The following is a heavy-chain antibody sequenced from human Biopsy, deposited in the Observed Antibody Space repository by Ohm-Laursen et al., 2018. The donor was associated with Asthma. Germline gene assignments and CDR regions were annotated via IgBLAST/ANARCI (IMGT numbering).Heavy chain of an antibody. CDR1: GGTFSNFA. Sequence: SVTVSCPAPGGTFSNFAISWVRQAPGQGLEWLGGIMTVFGTTNYAQKFQGRVTITADESTSTAYMEVTSLRSEDTAIYYCARCQVGYSSGWSLLLKKIYYSGMDVWGQGTAVTVSS. J-gene: IGHJ6*02. CDR3: ARCQVGYSSGWSLLLKKIYYSGMDV. V-gene: IGHV1-69*13. CDR2: IMTVFGTT. D-gene: IGHD6-19*01.